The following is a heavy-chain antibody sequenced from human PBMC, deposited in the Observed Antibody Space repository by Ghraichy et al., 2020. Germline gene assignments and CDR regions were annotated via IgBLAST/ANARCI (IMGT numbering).Heavy chain of an antibody. Sequence: GGSLRLSCVASGFTFSSYAMSWVRQAPGKGLEWVSAISGSGGSTYYADSVKGRFTISRDNSKNTLYLQMNSLRAEDTAVYYCAKGGYSSGWYDYYYGMDVWGQGTTVTVSS. D-gene: IGHD6-19*01. CDR3: AKGGYSSGWYDYYYGMDV. CDR2: ISGSGGST. J-gene: IGHJ6*02. V-gene: IGHV3-23*01. CDR1: GFTFSSYA.